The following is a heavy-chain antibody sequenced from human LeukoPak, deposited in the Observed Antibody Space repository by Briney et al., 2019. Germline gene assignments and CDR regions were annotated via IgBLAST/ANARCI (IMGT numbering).Heavy chain of an antibody. V-gene: IGHV1-18*01. CDR2: ISAYNGNT. Sequence: GASVTVSFKASGYTFTIYGISWVRQAPGQGLEWMGWISAYNGNTNYAQKLQGRVTMTTDTSTSTAYMELRSLRSDDTAVYYCARDYYGDYVGDYWGQGTLVTVSS. D-gene: IGHD4-17*01. J-gene: IGHJ4*02. CDR3: ARDYYGDYVGDY. CDR1: GYTFTIYG.